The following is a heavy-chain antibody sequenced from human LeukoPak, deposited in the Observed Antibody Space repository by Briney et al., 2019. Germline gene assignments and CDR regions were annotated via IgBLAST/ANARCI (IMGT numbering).Heavy chain of an antibody. D-gene: IGHD3-3*01. Sequence: SETLSLTCTVSGGSIGSYYWSRIRQPPGKGLEWIGYIYYSGSTNYNPSLKSRVTISVDTSKNQFSLKLSSVTAADTAVYYCARHGSYYDFWSGYPFDYWGQGTLVTVSS. CDR3: ARHGSYYDFWSGYPFDY. V-gene: IGHV4-59*08. CDR1: GGSIGSYY. CDR2: IYYSGST. J-gene: IGHJ4*02.